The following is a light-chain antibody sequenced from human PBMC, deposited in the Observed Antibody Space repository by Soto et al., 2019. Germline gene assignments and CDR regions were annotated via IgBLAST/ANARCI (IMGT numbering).Light chain of an antibody. CDR1: EATSTY. CDR3: QQYNRWPRT. CDR2: GAS. V-gene: IGKV3-15*01. Sequence: EIVMTQSPATLSASPGDKATLSCRASEATSTYLAWYQQKPGQPPRLLIFGASSRATGVSARFSGSRSGTEFTLTIDRMPSEDAAVYYCQQYNRWPRTFGQGTKVDIK. J-gene: IGKJ1*01.